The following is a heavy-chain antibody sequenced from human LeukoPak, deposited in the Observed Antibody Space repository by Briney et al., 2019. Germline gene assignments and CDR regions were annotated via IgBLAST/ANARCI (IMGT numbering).Heavy chain of an antibody. J-gene: IGHJ4*02. CDR1: GDSVSSNSAA. CDR2: TCYRSKWYN. CDR3: TRHTGATSPSFDY. D-gene: IGHD1-26*01. Sequence: SQTLSLTCAISGDSVSSNSAAWNWIRQSPSRGLEWLGRTCYRSKWYNDYAVSVKSRITINPDASKNQFSLQLNSVTPEDTAVYYCTRHTGATSPSFDYWGQGTLVTVSS. V-gene: IGHV6-1*01.